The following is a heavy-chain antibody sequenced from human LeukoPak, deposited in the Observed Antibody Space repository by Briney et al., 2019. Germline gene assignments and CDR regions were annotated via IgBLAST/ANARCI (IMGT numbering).Heavy chain of an antibody. CDR3: ARGEYYYGSGSYGVD. CDR1: GVTFSSYE. V-gene: IGHV3-48*03. CDR2: ISSSGGTI. J-gene: IGHJ4*02. D-gene: IGHD3-10*01. Sequence: GGSLRLSCAASGVTFSSYEMNWVRQAPGKGLEWVSYISSSGGTIYYADSVKGRFTISRDNAKNSLYLQMNSLRAEDTAVYYCARGEYYYGSGSYGVDWGQGTLVTVSS.